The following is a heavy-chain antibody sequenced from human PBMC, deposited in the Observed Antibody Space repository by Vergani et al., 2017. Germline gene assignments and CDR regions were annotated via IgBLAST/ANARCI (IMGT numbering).Heavy chain of an antibody. J-gene: IGHJ4*02. D-gene: IGHD3-16*01. V-gene: IGHV3-30*02. CDR3: EKHLRGWGIDY. CDR1: GFTLSNYD. CDR2: IQFDGSNQ. Sequence: QVQLVESGGGVVQRGGSLRLSCATSGFTLSNYDMQWIRPGPGKGLEFVAFIQFDGSNQYYADSVKGRFTLSRDFSKNTLYLQMNSLRTDDTATYYCEKHLRGWGIDYWGQGTQVIVSS.